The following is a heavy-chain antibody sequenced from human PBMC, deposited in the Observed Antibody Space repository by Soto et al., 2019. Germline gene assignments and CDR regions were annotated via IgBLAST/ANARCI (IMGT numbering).Heavy chain of an antibody. V-gene: IGHV2-26*03. Sequence: QVTLEESGPVLVKPTETLTLTCTISGFSLTNCRSGVSWFRQPPGKALEWLANVFLDVERSYSTTMQSRLTMSKYAAGPQEVLKMTNMGPQDTGTYYCARLNAHSGSPYYALDIWGQGTTVTVSS. CDR3: ARLNAHSGSPYYALDI. CDR2: VFLDVER. CDR1: GFSLTNCRSG. D-gene: IGHD1-1*01. J-gene: IGHJ6*02.